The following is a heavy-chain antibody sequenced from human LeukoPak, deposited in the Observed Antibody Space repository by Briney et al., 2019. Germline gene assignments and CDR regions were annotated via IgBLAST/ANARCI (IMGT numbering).Heavy chain of an antibody. CDR1: GGSFSGYY. Sequence: PSETLSLTCAVYGGSFSGYYWSWIRQPPGKGLEWIGEINHSGSTNYNPSLNSRVTISVDTSKNQFSLKLSSVTAADTAVYYCARGQGRSGWGPSLGYWGQGTLVTVSS. CDR3: ARGQGRSGWGPSLGY. D-gene: IGHD6-19*01. J-gene: IGHJ4*02. CDR2: INHSGST. V-gene: IGHV4-34*01.